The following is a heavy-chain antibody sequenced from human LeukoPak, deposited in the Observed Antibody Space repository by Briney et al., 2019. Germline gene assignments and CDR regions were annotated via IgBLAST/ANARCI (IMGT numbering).Heavy chain of an antibody. V-gene: IGHV4-39*01. Sequence: SETLSLTCAVYGGPFSSYYWGWIRQPPGKGLEWIGSIYYSGSTYYNPSLKSRVTISVDTSKNQFSLKLSSVTAADTAVYYCARQDVGKGYCSSTSCYSPTGYWGQGTLVTVSS. CDR1: GGPFSSYY. CDR2: IYYSGST. CDR3: ARQDVGKGYCSSTSCYSPTGY. D-gene: IGHD2-2*02. J-gene: IGHJ4*02.